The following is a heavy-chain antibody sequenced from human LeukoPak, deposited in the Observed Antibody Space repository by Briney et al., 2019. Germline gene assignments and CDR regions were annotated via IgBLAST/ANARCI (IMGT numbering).Heavy chain of an antibody. CDR1: GYTFTSYG. V-gene: IGHV1-18*01. D-gene: IGHD4-17*01. CDR2: ISAYNGNT. CDR3: AREPNDYGDHAGAFDI. Sequence: AAVKVSCKASGYTFTSYGISWVRQAPGQGLEWMGWISAYNGNTNYAQKLQGRVTMTTDTSTSTAYMELRSLRSDDTAVYYCAREPNDYGDHAGAFDIWGQGTMVTVSS. J-gene: IGHJ3*02.